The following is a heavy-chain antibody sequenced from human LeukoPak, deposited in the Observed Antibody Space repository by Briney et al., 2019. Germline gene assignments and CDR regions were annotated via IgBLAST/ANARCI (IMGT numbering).Heavy chain of an antibody. CDR1: GGSISSYY. CDR3: ARVLGGYYDSGGFDY. Sequence: PSETLSLTCSVSGGSISSYYWSWIRQPPGKGLEWIGYIYYSGTTIYNPSLKSRVTTSVDTSKNQFSLKLSSVTAADTAVYYCARVLGGYYDSGGFDYWGQGALVTVSS. CDR2: IYYSGTT. V-gene: IGHV4-59*08. J-gene: IGHJ4*02. D-gene: IGHD3-22*01.